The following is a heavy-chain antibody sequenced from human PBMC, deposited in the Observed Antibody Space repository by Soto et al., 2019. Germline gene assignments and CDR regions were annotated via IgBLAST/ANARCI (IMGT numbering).Heavy chain of an antibody. V-gene: IGHV4-4*02. Sequence: SETLSLTCAVSGGSISSSNWWSWVRQPPGKGLEWIGEIYHSGSTNYNPSLKSRVTISVDKSKNQFSLKLSSVTAADTAVYYCARLGYCSSTSCYWLAPWGQGTLVTVSS. CDR1: GGSISSSNW. CDR3: ARLGYCSSTSCYWLAP. D-gene: IGHD2-2*01. J-gene: IGHJ5*02. CDR2: IYHSGST.